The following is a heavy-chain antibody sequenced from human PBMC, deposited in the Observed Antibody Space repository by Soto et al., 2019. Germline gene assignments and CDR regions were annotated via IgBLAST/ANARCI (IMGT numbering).Heavy chain of an antibody. J-gene: IGHJ3*02. Sequence: HPGGSLRLSCAASGFTFSSYGMHWVRQAPGKGLEWVAVISYDGSNKYYADSVKGRFTISRDNSKNTLYLQMNSLRAEDTAVYYCAKLYDSSGGVLGPFDIWGQGTMVTVSS. CDR3: AKLYDSSGGVLGPFDI. CDR2: ISYDGSNK. V-gene: IGHV3-30*18. CDR1: GFTFSSYG. D-gene: IGHD3-22*01.